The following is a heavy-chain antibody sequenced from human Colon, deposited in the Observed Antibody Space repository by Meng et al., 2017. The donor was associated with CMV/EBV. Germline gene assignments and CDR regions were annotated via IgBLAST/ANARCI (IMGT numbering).Heavy chain of an antibody. CDR2: MYYSGHT. V-gene: IGHV4-39*07. CDR1: GGFIRGRSSY. CDR3: ARTVQWLAPFYYYMDV. Sequence: QLHLRRVGPSLMTASATLSPPCTVCGGFIRGRSSYWGWIRQPPGKGLEWIGSMYYSGHTHYKSSLKSRVTISVDTSKNQFSLRLNSVTAADTAVYYCARTVQWLAPFYYYMDVWGKGTLVTVSS. D-gene: IGHD3-22*01. J-gene: IGHJ6*03.